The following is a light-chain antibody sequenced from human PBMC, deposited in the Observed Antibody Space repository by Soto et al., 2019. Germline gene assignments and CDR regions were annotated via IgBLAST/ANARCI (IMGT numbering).Light chain of an antibody. V-gene: IGLV3-21*02. J-gene: IGLJ3*02. Sequence: SYELTQPPSVSVAPGQTARITCGGNNIGSKSVHWYQQKPGQAPVLVVYDDSDRPSGSPERFSGYNSGNTATLTISRVEAGDDAEYYCQVWDSSSDHPGVFGGGTKLTVL. CDR1: NIGSKS. CDR2: DDS. CDR3: QVWDSSSDHPGV.